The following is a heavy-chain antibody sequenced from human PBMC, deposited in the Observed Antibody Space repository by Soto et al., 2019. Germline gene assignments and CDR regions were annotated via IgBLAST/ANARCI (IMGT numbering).Heavy chain of an antibody. J-gene: IGHJ4*02. CDR1: GGSISSSSYY. D-gene: IGHD6-6*01. V-gene: IGHV4-39*01. CDR2: IYYSGST. Sequence: PSETLSLTCTVSGGSISSSSYYWGWIRQPPGKGLEWIGSIYYSGSTYYNPSLKSRVTISVDTSKNQFSLKLSSVTAADTAVYYCARLYSSSGNDYWGQGTLVTV. CDR3: ARLYSSSGNDY.